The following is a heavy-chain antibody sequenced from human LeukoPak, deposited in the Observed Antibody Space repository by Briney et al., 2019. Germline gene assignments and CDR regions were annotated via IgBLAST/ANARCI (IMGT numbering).Heavy chain of an antibody. CDR1: GVSISSSSYY. CDR3: ARQTGSGLFILP. CDR2: IYYSGNT. Sequence: PSETLSLTCTVSGVSISSSSYYWGWIRQPPGKGLVWIGSIYYSGNTYYNASLKSQVSISIDTSKNQLSLRLTSVTAADTAVYYCARQTGSGLFILPGGQGTLVTVSS. D-gene: IGHD3/OR15-3a*01. J-gene: IGHJ4*02. V-gene: IGHV4-39*01.